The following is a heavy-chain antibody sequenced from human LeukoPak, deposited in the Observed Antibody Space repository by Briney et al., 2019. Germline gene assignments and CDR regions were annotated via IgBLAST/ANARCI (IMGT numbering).Heavy chain of an antibody. CDR1: GYTFTSYG. CDR2: ISAYNGNT. V-gene: IGHV1-18*01. CDR3: ARDYYGSGRPIYYYYMDV. J-gene: IGHJ6*03. Sequence: ASVKVSCKASGYTFTSYGISWVRQVPGQGLEWMGWISAYNGNTNYAQKLQGRVTMTTDTSTSTAYMELRSLRSDDTAVYYCARDYYGSGRPIYYYYMDVWGKGTTVTVSS. D-gene: IGHD3-10*01.